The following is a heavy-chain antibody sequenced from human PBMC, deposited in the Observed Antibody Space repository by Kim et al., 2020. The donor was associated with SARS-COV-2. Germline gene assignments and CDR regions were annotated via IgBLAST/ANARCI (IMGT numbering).Heavy chain of an antibody. CDR3: AHHVDTLMVSRFGGNWFDP. V-gene: IGHV2-5*02. CDR2: IYWDDDK. Sequence: SGPTLVNPTQTLTLTCTFSGFSLSTSGVGVGWIRQPPGKALEWLALIYWDDDKRYSPSLKSRLTITKDTSKNHVVLTMTNMDPVDTATYYCAHHVDTLMVSRFGGNWFDPWGQGTLVTVSS. CDR1: GFSLSTSGVG. J-gene: IGHJ5*02. D-gene: IGHD5-18*01.